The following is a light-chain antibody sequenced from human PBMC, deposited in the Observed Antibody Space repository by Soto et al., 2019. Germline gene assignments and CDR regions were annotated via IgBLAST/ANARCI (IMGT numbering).Light chain of an antibody. CDR3: QQRYSTSVLT. J-gene: IGKJ4*02. V-gene: IGKV1-39*01. CDR1: RDVGSD. CDR2: AAS. Sequence: QMAQSPSSLSASVGEKIIITCRASRDVGSDVSWYQQKPGQAPKLLIYAASNLYTGVPSRFSGSGSGTDFTLTISSLQPEDFATYYCQQRYSTSVLTFGEGTKVDIK.